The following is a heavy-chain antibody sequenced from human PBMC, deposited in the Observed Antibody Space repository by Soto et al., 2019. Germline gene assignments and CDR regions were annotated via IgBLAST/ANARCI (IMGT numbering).Heavy chain of an antibody. V-gene: IGHV1-3*01. Sequence: QVQLVQSGAXVXXPGASVKVSCKASGYTFTSYAMHWVRQAPGQRLEWMGWINAGNGNTKYSQKFQGRVTITRDTSTSTDYMELSSLRSEDTAVYYCARGYGGPIGWFDPWGQGTLVTVSS. D-gene: IGHD3-16*01. J-gene: IGHJ5*02. CDR3: ARGYGGPIGWFDP. CDR2: INAGNGNT. CDR1: GYTFTSYA.